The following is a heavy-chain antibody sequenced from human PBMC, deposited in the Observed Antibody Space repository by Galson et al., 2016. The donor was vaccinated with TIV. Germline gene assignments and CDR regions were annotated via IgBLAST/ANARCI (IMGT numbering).Heavy chain of an antibody. V-gene: IGHV4-39*01. Sequence: ETLSLTCTVSGGSISTSSYYWAWIRQPPGKGLELIGTIYYTRSTYYNPSLKSRVTISVDTSNNQFSLKLRSVTAADTAVYYCTGPGSYVSYGMDAWSQGTSVIVSS. CDR1: GGSISTSSYY. CDR3: TGPGSYVSYGMDA. CDR2: IYYTRST. D-gene: IGHD3-10*01. J-gene: IGHJ6*02.